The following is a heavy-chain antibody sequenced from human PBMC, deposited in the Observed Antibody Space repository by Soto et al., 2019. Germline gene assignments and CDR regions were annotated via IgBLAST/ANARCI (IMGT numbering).Heavy chain of an antibody. J-gene: IGHJ4*02. D-gene: IGHD2-2*02. V-gene: IGHV1-69*06. Sequence: QVQLVQSGAEVKTPGSSLKVSCKVSGSRFSNYVISWVRQAPGHGLEWLGRIIPIFNSTKYAQSFQGRVTITGDKSTSTASLELCSLRSDDTAVYYCAREGRGKKAGYNGLVSLGYWGQGTLVTVSS. CDR3: AREGRGKKAGYNGLVSLGY. CDR1: GSRFSNYV. CDR2: IIPIFNST.